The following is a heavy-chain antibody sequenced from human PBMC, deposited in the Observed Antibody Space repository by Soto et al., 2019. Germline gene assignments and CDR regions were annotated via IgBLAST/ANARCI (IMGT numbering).Heavy chain of an antibody. V-gene: IGHV4-4*02. CDR3: ARDGEYCSGGSCYPYYYYGMDV. CDR1: GGSISSSNW. Sequence: SETLSLTCAVSGGSISSSNWLRWVRQPPGKGLEWIGEIYHSGSTNYNPSLKSRVTISVDKSKNQFSLKLSSVTAADTAVYYCARDGEYCSGGSCYPYYYYGMDVWGQGTTVTVSS. D-gene: IGHD2-15*01. J-gene: IGHJ6*02. CDR2: IYHSGST.